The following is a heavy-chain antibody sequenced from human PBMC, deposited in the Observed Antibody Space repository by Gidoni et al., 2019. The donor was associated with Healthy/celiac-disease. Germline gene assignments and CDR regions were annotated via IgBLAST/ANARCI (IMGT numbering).Heavy chain of an antibody. V-gene: IGHV1-69*04. J-gene: IGHJ6*03. Sequence: QVQLVQSGAEVKKPGSSVKVSCKASGGTFRSYAISWVRQAPGQGLEWMGRIIPILGIANYAQKFQGRVTITADKSTSTAYMELSSLRSEDTAVYYCARVWVAAAGTLDYYYMDVWGKGTTVTVSS. CDR3: ARVWVAAAGTLDYYYMDV. CDR2: IIPILGIA. D-gene: IGHD6-13*01. CDR1: GGTFRSYA.